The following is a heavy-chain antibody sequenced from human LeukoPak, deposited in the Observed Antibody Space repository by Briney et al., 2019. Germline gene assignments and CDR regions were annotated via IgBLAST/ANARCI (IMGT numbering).Heavy chain of an antibody. CDR1: GYTFTGYY. Sequence: ASVKVSCTASGYTFTGYYMHWVRQAPGQGLEWMGRINPNSGGTNYAQKFQGRVTMTRDTSISTAYMELSRLRSDDTAVYYCATTGDIVVVPAAIPTYYYYGMDVWGQGTTVTVSS. D-gene: IGHD2-2*01. CDR3: ATTGDIVVVPAAIPTYYYYGMDV. V-gene: IGHV1-2*06. CDR2: INPNSGGT. J-gene: IGHJ6*02.